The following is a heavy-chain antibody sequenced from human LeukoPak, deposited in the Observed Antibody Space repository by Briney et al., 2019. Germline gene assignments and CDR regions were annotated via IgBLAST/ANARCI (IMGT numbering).Heavy chain of an antibody. J-gene: IGHJ5*02. V-gene: IGHV1-2*02. CDR2: INPNSGGT. D-gene: IGHD2-2*01. Sequence: ASVKVSCKASGYTFTGYYMHWVRQAPGQGLEWMGWINPNSGGTNYAQKFQGRVTMTRDTSISTVYMELSRLRSDDTAVYYCARATYCSSTSYPQRWFDPWGQGTLVTVSS. CDR1: GYTFTGYY. CDR3: ARATYCSSTSYPQRWFDP.